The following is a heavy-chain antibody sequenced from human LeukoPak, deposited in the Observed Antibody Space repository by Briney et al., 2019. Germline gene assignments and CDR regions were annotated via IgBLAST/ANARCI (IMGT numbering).Heavy chain of an antibody. Sequence: ASVKVSCKASGYTFTGNYMHWVRQAPGRGLEWMGWINPNSGGTNYAQKFQGRVTMTRDTSISTAYMELSRLRSDDTAVYYCARDGTTYYYDSSGYSYWGQGTLVTVSS. V-gene: IGHV1-2*02. CDR2: INPNSGGT. D-gene: IGHD3-22*01. CDR3: ARDGTTYYYDSSGYSY. CDR1: GYTFTGNY. J-gene: IGHJ4*02.